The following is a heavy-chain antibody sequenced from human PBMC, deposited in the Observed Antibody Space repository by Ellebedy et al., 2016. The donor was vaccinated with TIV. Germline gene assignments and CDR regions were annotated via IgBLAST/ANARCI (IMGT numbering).Heavy chain of an antibody. CDR3: AKGYMSPFDY. D-gene: IGHD2-2*02. J-gene: IGHJ4*02. CDR2: ITGSGGGT. CDR1: GFTFSSYA. V-gene: IGHV3-23*01. Sequence: PGGSLRLSCAASGFTFSSYAMSWVRQAPGKGPEWVSAITGSGGGTYYADSVKGRFTISRDNSKNTLYLHMNSLRAEDTAVYYCAKGYMSPFDYWGQGTLVTVSS.